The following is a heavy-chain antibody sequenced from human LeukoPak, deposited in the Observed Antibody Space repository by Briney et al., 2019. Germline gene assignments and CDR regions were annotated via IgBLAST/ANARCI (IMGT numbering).Heavy chain of an antibody. J-gene: IGHJ4*02. CDR2: IYYSGST. V-gene: IGHV4-59*01. CDR3: ARADGAPYDFWSGYQVYYFDY. D-gene: IGHD3-3*01. CDR1: GGSISSYY. Sequence: SETLFLTCTVSGGSISSYYWSWIRQPPGKGLEWIGYIYYSGSTNYNPSLKSRVTISVDTSKNQFSLKLSSVTAADTAVYYCARADGAPYDFWSGYQVYYFDYWGQGTLVTVSS.